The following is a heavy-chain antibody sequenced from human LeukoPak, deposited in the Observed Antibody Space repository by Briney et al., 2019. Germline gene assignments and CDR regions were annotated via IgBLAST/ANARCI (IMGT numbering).Heavy chain of an antibody. V-gene: IGHV3-74*01. D-gene: IGHD7-27*01. J-gene: IGHJ4*02. CDR2: MNSDGTIT. CDR1: GFTFSSSW. CDR3: VRAMMGIDDY. Sequence: PGGSLRLSCAASGFTFSSSWMHWVRQVPGKGLVWVSRMNSDGTITTYAGSVKGRFTISRDNAKDTLYLRMNSMRAEDLGVYYCVRAMMGIDDYWGQGTLVTVSS.